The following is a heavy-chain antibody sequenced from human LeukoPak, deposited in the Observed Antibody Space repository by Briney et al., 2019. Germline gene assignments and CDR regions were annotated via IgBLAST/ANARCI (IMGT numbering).Heavy chain of an antibody. CDR2: ICGSGGST. D-gene: IGHD2-15*01. V-gene: IGHV3-23*01. CDR1: GFTSSSYV. Sequence: TGGCLRLSCAASGFTSSSYVMSSVRQAPGEGLEWGSGICGSGGSTYYAGSWKGRLTISRDNSKNTLYLQMNSLRAEDTAVYYCANLLGYCSGGSCYSSVYWGQGTLVTVSS. CDR3: ANLLGYCSGGSCYSSVY. J-gene: IGHJ4*02.